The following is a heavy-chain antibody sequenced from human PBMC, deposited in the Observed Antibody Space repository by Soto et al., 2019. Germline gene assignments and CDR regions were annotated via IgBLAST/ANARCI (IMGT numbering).Heavy chain of an antibody. CDR1: GFSFSSFE. V-gene: IGHV3-48*03. CDR2: ISDSGSTM. D-gene: IGHD4-17*01. J-gene: IGHJ4*02. CDR3: ARSTVTSD. Sequence: EVILVESGGGLARPGGSLRLSCATSGFSFSSFEMIWVRQAPGKGLEWISYISDSGSTMYYADSVKGRFTISRDNAKNSLYLQMSSLRVEDTALDYCARSTVTSDWGQGTQVTVSS.